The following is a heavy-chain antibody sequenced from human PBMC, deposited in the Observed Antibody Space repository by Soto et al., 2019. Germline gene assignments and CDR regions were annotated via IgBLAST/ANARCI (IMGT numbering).Heavy chain of an antibody. Sequence: SETLSLTCTVSGGSISSYYWSWIRQPPGKGLEWIGYIYYSGSTNYNPSLKSRVTISVDTSKNQFSLKLSSVTAADTAVYYCARDIGYTLHYYYGMDVWGQGTTVTVSS. CDR1: GGSISSYY. CDR2: IYYSGST. CDR3: ARDIGYTLHYYYGMDV. V-gene: IGHV4-59*01. J-gene: IGHJ6*02. D-gene: IGHD5-18*01.